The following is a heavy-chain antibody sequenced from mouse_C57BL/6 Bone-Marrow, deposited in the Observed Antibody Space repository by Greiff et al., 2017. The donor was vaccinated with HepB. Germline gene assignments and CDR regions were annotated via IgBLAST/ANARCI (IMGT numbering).Heavy chain of an antibody. J-gene: IGHJ1*03. V-gene: IGHV7-3*01. CDR2: IRNKANGYTT. Sequence: EVKLVESGGGLVQPGGSLSLSCAASGFTFTDYYMSWVRQPPGKALEWLGFIRNKANGYTTEYSASVKGRFTISRDNSQTILYLQMTALRAEDSATYYCASAFLPWYFDVWGTGTTVTVSS. CDR1: GFTFTDYY. CDR3: ASAFLPWYFDV.